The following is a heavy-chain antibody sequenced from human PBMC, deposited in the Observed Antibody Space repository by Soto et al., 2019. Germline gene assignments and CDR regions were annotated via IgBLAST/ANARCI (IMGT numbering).Heavy chain of an antibody. CDR2: INPNSGGT. CDR3: ARTYYYDSSGYYDWFDP. V-gene: IGHV1-2*02. Sequence: ASVKVSCKASGYTFTGYYMHWVRQAPGQGLEWMGWINPNSGGTDYAQKFQGRVTMTRDTSISTAYMELSRLRSDDTAVYYCARTYYYDSSGYYDWFDPWGQGTLVTVSS. D-gene: IGHD3-22*01. CDR1: GYTFTGYY. J-gene: IGHJ5*02.